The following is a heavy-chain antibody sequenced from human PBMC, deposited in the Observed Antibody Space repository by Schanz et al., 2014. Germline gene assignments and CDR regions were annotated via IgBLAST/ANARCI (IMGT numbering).Heavy chain of an antibody. CDR2: ISAYNGNT. Sequence: VQLEQSGAEVKKPGSSVKVSCKASGYTFTSYGINWVRQAPGQGLEWMGWISAYNGNTNYGQKLQGRVTMTTDTSTSTAYMELRSLRSDDTAVYYCARGGYSSGWYDRDIAHFDYWGQGSLVTVSS. V-gene: IGHV1-18*01. J-gene: IGHJ4*02. D-gene: IGHD6-19*01. CDR1: GYTFTSYG. CDR3: ARGGYSSGWYDRDIAHFDY.